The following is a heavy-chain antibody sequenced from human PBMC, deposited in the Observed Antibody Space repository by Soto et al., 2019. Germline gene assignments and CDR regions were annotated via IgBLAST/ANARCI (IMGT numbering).Heavy chain of an antibody. CDR1: GFTFSSYW. J-gene: IGHJ4*02. V-gene: IGHV3-7*01. Sequence: GGSLRLSCAASGFTFSSYWMSWVRQGPGKGLEWVANIKQDGSEKYYVDSVKGRFTISRDNAKNSLYLQMNSLRAEDTAVYYCARDWGYYYDSSGYYYGYWGQGTLVTVSS. D-gene: IGHD3-22*01. CDR2: IKQDGSEK. CDR3: ARDWGYYYDSSGYYYGY.